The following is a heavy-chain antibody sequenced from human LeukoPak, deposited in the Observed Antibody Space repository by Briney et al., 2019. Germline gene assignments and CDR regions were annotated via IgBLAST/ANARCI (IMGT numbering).Heavy chain of an antibody. CDR2: IYYSGST. CDR3: ARGTADRVEASTYYFDY. J-gene: IGHJ4*02. Sequence: XWXRQXPGXGLEXXGYIYYSGSTYYNPSLKSRFTISVDTSKNQFSLKLSSVTAADTAVYYCARGTADRVEASTYYFDYWGQGTLVTVSS. D-gene: IGHD1-14*01. V-gene: IGHV4-31*02.